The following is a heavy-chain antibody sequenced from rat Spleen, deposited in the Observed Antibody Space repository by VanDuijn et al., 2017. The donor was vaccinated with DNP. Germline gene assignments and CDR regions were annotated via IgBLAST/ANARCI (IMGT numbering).Heavy chain of an antibody. V-gene: IGHV5-25*01. D-gene: IGHD1-7*01. CDR1: GFTFSDYN. CDR3: ARYSLILRVWDY. Sequence: EVQLVESGGGLVRPGRSLKLSCAASGFTFSDYNMAWVRQAPTKGLEWVASISTDGDTTQYPDSVKGRFTVSRDNAKSTLYLQMDSLKSEDTATYYCARYSLILRVWDYWGQGVMVTVSS. CDR2: ISTDGDTT. J-gene: IGHJ2*01.